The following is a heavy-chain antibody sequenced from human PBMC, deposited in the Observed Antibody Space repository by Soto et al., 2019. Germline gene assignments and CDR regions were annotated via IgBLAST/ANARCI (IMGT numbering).Heavy chain of an antibody. J-gene: IGHJ4*02. CDR2: ISNSGAST. CDR3: AKVRQYYTTFAY. D-gene: IGHD1-26*01. CDR1: GFTFSSYA. V-gene: IGHV3-23*01. Sequence: GGSLRLSCTTSGFTFSSYAMSWVRQAPGKGLEWVSGISNSGASTYYADSVKGRFTISRDNSKNTLSLQMNSQRAEDTAIYYCAKVRQYYTTFAYWGQGTLVTV.